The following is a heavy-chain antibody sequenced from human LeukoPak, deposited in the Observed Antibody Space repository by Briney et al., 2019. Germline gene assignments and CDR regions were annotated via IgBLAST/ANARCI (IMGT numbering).Heavy chain of an antibody. Sequence: SETLSLTCAVYGESLSNYYWRWIRHPPGKGLEWIGEINHYGSTNYNPSLKSRITISVDTSKNQFSLKLSSVTAADTAVYYCARQVRDSSPGLYFDYWGQGTLVTVSS. CDR3: ARQVRDSSPGLYFDY. J-gene: IGHJ4*02. D-gene: IGHD3-22*01. V-gene: IGHV4-34*01. CDR1: GESLSNYY. CDR2: INHYGST.